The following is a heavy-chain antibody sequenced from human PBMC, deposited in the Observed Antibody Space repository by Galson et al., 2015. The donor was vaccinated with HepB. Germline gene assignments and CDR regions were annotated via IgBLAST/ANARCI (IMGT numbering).Heavy chain of an antibody. CDR3: AIGGRYCSGGSCYRFDY. V-gene: IGHV3-30*04. Sequence: SLRLSCAASGFTFSSYAMHWVRQAPGKGLEWVAVISYDGSNKYYADSVKGRFTISRDNSKNTLYLQMNSLRAEDTAVYYCAIGGRYCSGGSCYRFDYWGQGTLVTVSS. CDR2: ISYDGSNK. D-gene: IGHD2-15*01. CDR1: GFTFSSYA. J-gene: IGHJ4*02.